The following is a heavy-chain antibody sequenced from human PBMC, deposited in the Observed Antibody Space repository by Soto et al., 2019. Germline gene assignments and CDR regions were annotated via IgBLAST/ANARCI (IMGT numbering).Heavy chain of an antibody. J-gene: IGHJ6*02. CDR1: GGTFSSYT. CDR2: IIPILGIA. Sequence: QVQLVQSGAEVKKPGSSVKVSCKASGGTFSSYTISWVRQAPGQGLEWMGRIIPILGIANYAQKFQGRVTITADKYTSTAYMELSSLRSEDTAVYYCARKGPLDTYYYYGMDVWGQGTTVTVSS. CDR3: ARKGPLDTYYYYGMDV. V-gene: IGHV1-69*02.